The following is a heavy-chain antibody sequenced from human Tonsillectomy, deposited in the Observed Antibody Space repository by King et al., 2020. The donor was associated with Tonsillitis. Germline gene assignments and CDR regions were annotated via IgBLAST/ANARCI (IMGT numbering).Heavy chain of an antibody. J-gene: IGHJ4*02. Sequence: PLVPSGAALQPPGSSVKVSCPASGGPFRSYAISWVRQAPGQGLEWLGGIIPIFGTANYAQKFQGRVTIPADESTSTAYMELSSLRAEATAVYYCARGLSSSSAYGGQGTLVTVSS. CDR1: GGPFRSYA. D-gene: IGHD6-6*01. CDR2: IIPIFGTA. V-gene: IGHV1-69*01. CDR3: ARGLSSSSAY.